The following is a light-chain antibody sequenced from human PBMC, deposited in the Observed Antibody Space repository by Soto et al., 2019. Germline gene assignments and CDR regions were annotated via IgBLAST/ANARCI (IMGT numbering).Light chain of an antibody. CDR3: LQDYNSPRT. CDR2: AAS. V-gene: IGKV1-6*01. J-gene: IGKJ2*01. Sequence: AIQMTQSPSSLSASVGDTVTITCRASQGIRNDLGWYQQKPGKAPQYLIYAASSLQSGVPSRFSGSGSGTDFTLTISSLQPEDFATYYCLQDYNSPRTFGQGTKLEIK. CDR1: QGIRND.